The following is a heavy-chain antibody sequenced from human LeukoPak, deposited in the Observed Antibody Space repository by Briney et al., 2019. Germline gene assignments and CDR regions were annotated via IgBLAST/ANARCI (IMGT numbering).Heavy chain of an antibody. CDR2: IYHSGST. Sequence: SGTLSLTCAVSGGSISSSNWWSWVRQPPGKGLEWIGEIYHSGSTNYNPSLKSRVTISVDKSKNQFSLKLSSVTAADTAVYYCARDRYLGPYSCYGMDVWGKGTTVTVSS. CDR1: GGSISSSNW. D-gene: IGHD3-9*01. V-gene: IGHV4-4*02. J-gene: IGHJ6*04. CDR3: ARDRYLGPYSCYGMDV.